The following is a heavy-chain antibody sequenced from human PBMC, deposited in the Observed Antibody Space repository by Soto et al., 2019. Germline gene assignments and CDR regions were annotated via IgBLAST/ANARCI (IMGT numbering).Heavy chain of an antibody. V-gene: IGHV4-61*01. J-gene: IGHJ6*02. CDR2: IYYSGST. Sequence: PSETLSLTCTVSGGSVSSGSYYWSWIRQPPGKGLEWIGYIYYSGSTNYNPSLKSRVTISVDTSKNQFSLKLSSVTAADTAVYYCARDVRAARPGIYYYYYGMDVWGQGTTVTVSS. D-gene: IGHD6-6*01. CDR3: ARDVRAARPGIYYYYYGMDV. CDR1: GGSVSSGSYY.